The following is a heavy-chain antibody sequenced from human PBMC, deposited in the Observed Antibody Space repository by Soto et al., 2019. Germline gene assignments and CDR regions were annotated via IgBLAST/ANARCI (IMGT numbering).Heavy chain of an antibody. V-gene: IGHV3-23*01. D-gene: IGHD2-15*01. J-gene: IGHJ4*02. Sequence: GGSLRLSCAASGFTFSSYAMSWVRQAPGKGLEWVSAISGSGGSTYYADSVKGRFTISRDNSKNTLYLQMDSLRAEDTAVYYSAKDMCSGGSCYPPGYDYWGQGTLVTVS. CDR2: ISGSGGST. CDR1: GFTFSSYA. CDR3: AKDMCSGGSCYPPGYDY.